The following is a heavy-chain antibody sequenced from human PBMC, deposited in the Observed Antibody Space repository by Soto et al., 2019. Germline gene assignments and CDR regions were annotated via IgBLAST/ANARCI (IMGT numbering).Heavy chain of an antibody. Sequence: EVQLVESGGGLVKPGGSLRLSCAASGFTFSSYSMNWVRQAPGKGLEWVSSISSSSSYIYYADSVKGRFTISRDNAKNSLYLQMNSLRAEDTAVYYCARDLGTEYSSSGSLDYWGQGTLVTVSS. CDR1: GFTFSSYS. V-gene: IGHV3-21*01. J-gene: IGHJ4*02. CDR2: ISSSSSYI. CDR3: ARDLGTEYSSSGSLDY. D-gene: IGHD6-6*01.